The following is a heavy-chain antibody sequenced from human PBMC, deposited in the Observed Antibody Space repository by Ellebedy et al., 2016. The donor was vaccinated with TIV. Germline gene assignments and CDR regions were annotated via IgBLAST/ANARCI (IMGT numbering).Heavy chain of an antibody. Sequence: GESLKISXAASGFTVSNNYMSWVRQAPGKGLEWVSLIYSGGSTYYADSVKGRFTISRDNSKNTLYLQMNSLRAEDTAVYYCATRGDYGGNTNYYYGMDVWGQGTTVTVSS. V-gene: IGHV3-53*01. J-gene: IGHJ6*02. D-gene: IGHD4-23*01. CDR3: ATRGDYGGNTNYYYGMDV. CDR1: GFTVSNNY. CDR2: IYSGGST.